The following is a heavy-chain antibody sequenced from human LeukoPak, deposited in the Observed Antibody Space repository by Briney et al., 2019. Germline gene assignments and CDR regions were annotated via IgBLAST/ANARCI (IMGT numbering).Heavy chain of an antibody. V-gene: IGHV1-69*13. CDR3: ARTVVAAIGPPNWFDP. CDR2: IIPIFGTA. CDR1: GGTFSSYA. J-gene: IGHJ5*02. D-gene: IGHD2-15*01. Sequence: ASVKVSCKASGGTFSSYAISWVRQAPGQGLEWMGGIIPIFGTANYAQKFQGRVTITADESTSTAYMELSSLRSEDTAVYYCARTVVAAIGPPNWFDPWGQGTLVTVSS.